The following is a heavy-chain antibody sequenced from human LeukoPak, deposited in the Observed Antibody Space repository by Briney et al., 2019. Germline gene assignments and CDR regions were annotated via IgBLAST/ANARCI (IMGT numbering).Heavy chain of an antibody. J-gene: IGHJ5*02. CDR3: VRVVVSGGWFDP. Sequence: ASVTVSCKASGYTFTSYGITWVRQAPGQGLEWMGWISVHNGNTNYAQNLQGRVTMTTDTSTATTYMELRSLRPDDTAVYYCVRVVVSGGWFDPWGQGTLVIVYS. CDR2: ISVHNGNT. CDR1: GYTFTSYG. D-gene: IGHD3-22*01. V-gene: IGHV1-18*01.